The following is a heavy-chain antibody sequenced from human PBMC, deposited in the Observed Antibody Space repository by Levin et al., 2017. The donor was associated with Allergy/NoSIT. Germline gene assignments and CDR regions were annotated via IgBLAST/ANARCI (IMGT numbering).Heavy chain of an antibody. CDR1: GDSISRGFYY. J-gene: IGHJ6*03. CDR3: ARDLKGFSGYKPNCYMHV. Sequence: TSETLSLTCSVSGDSISRGFYYWSWIRQPAGEGLEWIGRIYVTGSTTYSPSLKSRVTISLDRSKDQVSLKINSVTAADTAVYYCARDLKGFSGYKPNCYMHVWGIGVTVAVTS. CDR2: IYVTGST. D-gene: IGHD5-12*01. V-gene: IGHV4-61*02.